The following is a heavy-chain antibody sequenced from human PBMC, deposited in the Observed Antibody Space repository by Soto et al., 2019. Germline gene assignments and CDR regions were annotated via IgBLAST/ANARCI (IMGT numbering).Heavy chain of an antibody. D-gene: IGHD2-8*01. CDR3: VDRLTSIYNYFDS. J-gene: IGHJ4*02. CDR2: VSSSGNS. CDR1: GDSISSATHY. Sequence: SETLSLTCTVSGDSISSATHYWNWIRQHPGKGLEWIGYVSSSGNSYYSPSLKSRVFMSVDTSKNLFSLKLSSVTAADTAIYYCVDRLTSIYNYFDSWGQGTQVTVSS. V-gene: IGHV4-31*03.